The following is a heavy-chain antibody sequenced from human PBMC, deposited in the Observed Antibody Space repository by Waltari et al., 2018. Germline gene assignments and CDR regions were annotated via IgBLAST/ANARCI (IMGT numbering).Heavy chain of an antibody. CDR1: GGSFSGYY. Sequence: QVQLQQWGAGLLKPSETLSLTCAVYGGSFSGYYWSWIRQPPGKGLEGIGEINHSGSTNYNPSLKSRVTISVDTSKNQFSLKLSSVTAADTAVYYCARHYRAADAFDIWGQGTMVTVSS. D-gene: IGHD3-16*02. J-gene: IGHJ3*02. V-gene: IGHV4-34*01. CDR2: INHSGST. CDR3: ARHYRAADAFDI.